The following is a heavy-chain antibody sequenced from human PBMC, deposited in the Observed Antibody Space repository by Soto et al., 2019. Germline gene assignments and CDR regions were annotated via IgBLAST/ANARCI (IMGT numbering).Heavy chain of an antibody. D-gene: IGHD3-3*01. CDR1: GGSISSSSYY. Sequence: SETLSLTCTVSGGSISSSSYYWGWIRQPPGKGLEWIGSIYYSGSTYYNPSLKSRVTISVDTSKNQFSLKLSSVTAADTAVYYCARHILSAGPTDRITIFGVVIRTSWFDPWGQGTLVTVSS. CDR3: ARHILSAGPTDRITIFGVVIRTSWFDP. V-gene: IGHV4-39*01. J-gene: IGHJ5*02. CDR2: IYYSGST.